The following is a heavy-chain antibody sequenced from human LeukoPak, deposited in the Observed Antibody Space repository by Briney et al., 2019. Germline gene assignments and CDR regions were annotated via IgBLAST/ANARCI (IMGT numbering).Heavy chain of an antibody. D-gene: IGHD1-26*01. J-gene: IGHJ4*02. CDR2: IYYRGGT. CDR3: ARVLPLRWELLGYYFDY. Sequence: SETLSLTCTVSGGSISNYYWIWIRQPPGKGLEWLGYIYYRGGTNYSPSLKSRVSISVDTSKNQFSLKLTSVTAADTAVYFCARVLPLRWELLGYYFDYWGQGTLVTVSS. V-gene: IGHV4-59*01. CDR1: GGSISNYY.